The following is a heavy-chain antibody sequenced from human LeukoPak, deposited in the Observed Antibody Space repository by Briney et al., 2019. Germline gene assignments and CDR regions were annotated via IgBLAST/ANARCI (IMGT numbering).Heavy chain of an antibody. CDR2: ISSSSSYI. J-gene: IGHJ5*02. V-gene: IGHV3-21*01. CDR3: ARDPLVVRGVSNWFDP. CDR1: GFTFSSYS. D-gene: IGHD3-10*01. Sequence: PGGSLRLSCAAYGFTFSSYSMNWVRQAPGKGLEWVSSISSSSSYIYYADSVKGRFTISRDNAKNSLYLQMNSLRAEDTAVYYCARDPLVVRGVSNWFDPWGQGTLVTVSS.